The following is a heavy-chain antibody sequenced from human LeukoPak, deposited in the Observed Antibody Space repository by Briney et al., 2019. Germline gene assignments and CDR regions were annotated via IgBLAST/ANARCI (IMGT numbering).Heavy chain of an antibody. CDR1: GFPLRSNY. J-gene: IGHJ4*02. Sequence: GSLRLSCAASGFPLRSNYMSWVRQAPGKGLEGVSVIYSGGSTYYADSVKGRFTISRDNSKNTLYLQMNSLRAEDTAVYYCAREAVGATKRAYWGQGTLVTVSS. D-gene: IGHD1-26*01. V-gene: IGHV3-53*01. CDR2: IYSGGST. CDR3: AREAVGATKRAY.